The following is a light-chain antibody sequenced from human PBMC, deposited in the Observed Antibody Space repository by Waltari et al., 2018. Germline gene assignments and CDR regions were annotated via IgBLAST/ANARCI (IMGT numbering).Light chain of an antibody. J-gene: IGKJ3*01. CDR1: QSIAIY. Sequence: DIQMTQSPSSLSASVGDRVTITCRASQSIAIYLNWYQQEPGKAPKLLIYVASSLQTGVPSRFSGSGSGTHFTLTISSLQPEDFATYYCQQSYSTPLTVGPGTKVDFQ. V-gene: IGKV1-39*01. CDR3: QQSYSTPLT. CDR2: VAS.